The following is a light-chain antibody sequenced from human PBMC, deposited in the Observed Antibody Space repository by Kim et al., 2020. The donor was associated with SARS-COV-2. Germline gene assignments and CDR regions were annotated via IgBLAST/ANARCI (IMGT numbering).Light chain of an antibody. Sequence: SSELTQDPAVSVALGQTVRITCRGDSLRSYYTSWYQQRPGQAPVFVIYDKNSRPSGIPDRFSGSMSGDTASLTITGAQAEDEADYYCSSRDTSGDHVVFGGGTQLTVL. CDR1: SLRSYY. CDR3: SSRDTSGDHVV. CDR2: DKN. J-gene: IGLJ2*01. V-gene: IGLV3-19*01.